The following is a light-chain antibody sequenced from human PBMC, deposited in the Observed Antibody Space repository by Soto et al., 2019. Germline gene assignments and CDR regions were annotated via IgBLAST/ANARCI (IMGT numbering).Light chain of an antibody. CDR3: LQRFIWPWA. V-gene: IGKV3-11*01. J-gene: IGKJ1*01. Sequence: EIVLTQSPATLSLSPGERATVSCRASQSLGSHLAWYQQKPGQAPRLLIFDASNRAAGIPPRYRGSGSGTDFTLTITSLEPEDFAVYYCLQRFIWPWAFGQGTKMEI. CDR2: DAS. CDR1: QSLGSH.